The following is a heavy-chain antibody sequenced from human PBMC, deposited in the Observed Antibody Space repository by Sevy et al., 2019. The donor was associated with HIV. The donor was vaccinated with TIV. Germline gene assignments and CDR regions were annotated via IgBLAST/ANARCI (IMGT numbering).Heavy chain of an antibody. D-gene: IGHD2-21*02. J-gene: IGHJ4*02. CDR3: ATAMHCGGDCYYFDS. Sequence: ASVKVSCKASGGTFSTYIINWVRQAPGQGLEWMGGVIASVNMANSAQKFQGRVTITADGSTITAYMELSSLTSEDTAIYYCATAMHCGGDCYYFDSWGQGTRVTVSS. V-gene: IGHV1-69*10. CDR2: VIASVNMA. CDR1: GGTFSTYI.